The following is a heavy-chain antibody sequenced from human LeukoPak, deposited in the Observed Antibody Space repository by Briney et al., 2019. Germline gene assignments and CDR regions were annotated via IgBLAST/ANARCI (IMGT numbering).Heavy chain of an antibody. V-gene: IGHV1-2*02. CDR3: ARHNYDFDFDS. CDR1: GYTFSDYY. D-gene: IGHD3-3*01. Sequence: ASVKVSCKASGYTFSDYYIHWVPQAPGQGLEWMGWISPKSGGTNYAQNFQGRVTMTRDTSINTAYMELSRLRPDDTAVYYCARHNYDFDFDSWGQGALVTVSS. J-gene: IGHJ4*02. CDR2: ISPKSGGT.